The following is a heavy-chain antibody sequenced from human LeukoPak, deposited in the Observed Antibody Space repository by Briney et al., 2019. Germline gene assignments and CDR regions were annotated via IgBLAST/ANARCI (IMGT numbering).Heavy chain of an antibody. V-gene: IGHV1-18*01. J-gene: IGHJ5*02. CDR1: GYTFTSCG. Sequence: VASVKVSCKASGYTFTSCGISWVRQAPGQGLEWMGWISGYNGYTHYAHNLQGRVTMTTDTSTSTAYMELRSLRSDDTAVYYCARDEARYSSGYYPNWFDPWGQGTLVTVSS. CDR2: ISGYNGYT. CDR3: ARDEARYSSGYYPNWFDP. D-gene: IGHD3-22*01.